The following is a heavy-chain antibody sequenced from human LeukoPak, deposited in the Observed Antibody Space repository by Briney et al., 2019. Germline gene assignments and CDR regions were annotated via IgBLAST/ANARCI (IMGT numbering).Heavy chain of an antibody. CDR2: FSGSGEST. J-gene: IGHJ4*02. CDR1: GFTFANHA. V-gene: IGHV3-23*01. Sequence: GSSLSFSCAAAGFTFANHAMNWVRQAPGKGLELVSVFSGSGESTIYADSVKGLTTISRDNSKNTLYLQMNSLRAEDTAVYYCAKAIYASGSPYTSIDYWGQGTLVTVSS. CDR3: AKAIYASGSPYTSIDY. D-gene: IGHD3-10*01.